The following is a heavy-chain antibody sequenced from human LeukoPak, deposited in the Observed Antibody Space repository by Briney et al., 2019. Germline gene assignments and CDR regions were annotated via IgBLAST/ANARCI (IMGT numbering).Heavy chain of an antibody. CDR2: IIPIFGTA. CDR1: GYTFTSYA. D-gene: IGHD1-14*01. Sequence: ASVKVSCKASGYTFTSYAMNWVRQAPGQGLEWMGGIIPIFGTANYAQKFQGRVTITADESTSTAYMELSSLRSEDTAVYYCARGRKGNRDAFDIWGQGTMVTVSS. V-gene: IGHV1-69*13. CDR3: ARGRKGNRDAFDI. J-gene: IGHJ3*02.